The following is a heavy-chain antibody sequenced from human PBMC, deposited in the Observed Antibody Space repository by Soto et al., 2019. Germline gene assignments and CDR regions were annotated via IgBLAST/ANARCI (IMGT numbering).Heavy chain of an antibody. J-gene: IGHJ6*02. Sequence: PGGSLRLSCADSGFPFSSSAMHWVREAPGKGLEWVAVISYDGSNKYYADSVKGRFTISRDNSKNTLYLQMNSLRAEDTAVYYCARDRARYYDILTGYYYYYGMDVWGQGT. CDR1: GFPFSSSA. V-gene: IGHV3-30-3*01. D-gene: IGHD3-9*01. CDR2: ISYDGSNK. CDR3: ARDRARYYDILTGYYYYYGMDV.